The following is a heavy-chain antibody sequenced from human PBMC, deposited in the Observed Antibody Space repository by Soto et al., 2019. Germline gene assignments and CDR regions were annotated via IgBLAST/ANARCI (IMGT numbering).Heavy chain of an antibody. Sequence: QVQLVESGGGVVQPGRSLRLSCAASGFTFSSYAMHWVRQAPGKGLEWVAVISYDGSNKYYADSVKGRFTISRDNSKNTLYLQMNSLRAEYTAVYYCAREEVVAATQSRSDYDYGMDVWGHGTTVTVSS. CDR1: GFTFSSYA. CDR2: ISYDGSNK. V-gene: IGHV3-30-3*01. CDR3: AREEVVAATQSRSDYDYGMDV. J-gene: IGHJ6*02. D-gene: IGHD2-15*01.